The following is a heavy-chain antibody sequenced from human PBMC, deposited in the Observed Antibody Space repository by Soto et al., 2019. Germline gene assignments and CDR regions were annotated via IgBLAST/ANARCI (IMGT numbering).Heavy chain of an antibody. V-gene: IGHV1-18*01. CDR3: ARDPPPPDY. J-gene: IGHJ4*02. CDR1: GYTFASYA. CDR2: ISAYNGNT. Sequence: QVQLVQSGAEVKKPGASVKVSCKASGYTFASYAISWMRQAPGQGLEWMGWISAYNGNTNYAQKLQGRVTMTTDTYTSTAYMELRSVRSDDTAVYYCARDPPPPDYWGQGTLVTVSS.